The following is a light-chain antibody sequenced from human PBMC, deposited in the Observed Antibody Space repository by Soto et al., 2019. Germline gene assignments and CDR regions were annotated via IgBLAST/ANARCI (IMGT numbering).Light chain of an antibody. CDR2: GAS. CDR1: QSVGSNY. J-gene: IGKJ5*01. V-gene: IGKV3-20*01. Sequence: EIVLTQSPGTLPLSPGERATLSCRASQSVGSNYLAWYQQKPAQAPRLLIYGASSRATGVPDRFSGSGSGTDFTLTISRLEPEDFAVYYCQQYSGSPPTTFGQGTRLEIE. CDR3: QQYSGSPPTT.